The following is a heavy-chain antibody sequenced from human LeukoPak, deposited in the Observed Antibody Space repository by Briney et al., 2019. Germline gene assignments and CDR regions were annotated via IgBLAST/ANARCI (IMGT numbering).Heavy chain of an antibody. V-gene: IGHV4-4*07. CDR3: AGDQAYYDFWSGYYLYYFDY. CDR2: IYTSGST. CDR1: GGSISSYY. Sequence: SETLSLTCSVSGGSISSYYWSWIRQPAGKGLEWIGRIYTSGSTNYNPSLKSRVTMSVDTSKNQFSLKLSSVTAADTVVYYCAGDQAYYDFWSGYYLYYFDYWGQGTLVTVSS. J-gene: IGHJ4*02. D-gene: IGHD3-3*01.